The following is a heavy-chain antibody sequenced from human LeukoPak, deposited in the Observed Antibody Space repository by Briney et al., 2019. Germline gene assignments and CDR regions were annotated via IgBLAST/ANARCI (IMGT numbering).Heavy chain of an antibody. V-gene: IGHV3-30-3*01. CDR1: GFTFSSYA. J-gene: IGHJ4*02. CDR3: ARGGVYSSGSYYLYYFDY. CDR2: ISYDGSNK. Sequence: PGRSLRLSCAASGFTFSSYAMHWVRQAPGKGLEWVALISYDGSNKYYADSVRGRFTISRDNSKNTLYLQMNSLRAEDTAVYYCARGGVYSSGSYYLYYFDYWGQGTLVTVSS. D-gene: IGHD6-19*01.